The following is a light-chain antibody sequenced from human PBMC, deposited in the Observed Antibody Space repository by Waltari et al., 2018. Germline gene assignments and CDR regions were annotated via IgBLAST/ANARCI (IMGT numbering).Light chain of an antibody. CDR2: AAS. CDR3: QQAKRSPDT. Sequence: DIQMTQSPSSVSASVGDRVTITCRASQGINSWLAWYQQKAGKAPKLLISAASSLQSGVPSRFSGSESGTDFTLTISNLQPEDAATYYCQQAKRSPDTFGQGTKLEIK. J-gene: IGKJ2*01. V-gene: IGKV1D-12*01. CDR1: QGINSW.